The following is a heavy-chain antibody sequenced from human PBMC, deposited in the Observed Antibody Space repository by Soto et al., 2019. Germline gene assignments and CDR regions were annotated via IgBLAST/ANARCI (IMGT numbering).Heavy chain of an antibody. CDR2: FDPEDGET. D-gene: IGHD1-26*01. CDR3: ATLGGGSAINFDY. V-gene: IGHV1-24*01. J-gene: IGHJ4*02. CDR1: GYTLTELS. Sequence: ASVKVSCKVSGYTLTELSMHWVRQAPGKGLEWMGGFDPEDGETIYARKFRGRVTMTEDTSTDTAYMELSSLRSEDTAVYYCATLGGGSAINFDYWGQGTLVTVSS.